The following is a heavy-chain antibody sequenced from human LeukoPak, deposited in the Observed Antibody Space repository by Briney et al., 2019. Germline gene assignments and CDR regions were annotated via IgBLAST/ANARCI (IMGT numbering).Heavy chain of an antibody. D-gene: IGHD5-12*01. CDR1: GGTLSSYA. J-gene: IGHJ6*03. V-gene: IGHV1-69*13. Sequence: SVKVSCKASGGTLSSYAISWVRQAPGQGLEWMGGIIPIFGTANYAQKFQGRVTITADESTSTAYMELSSLRSEDTAVYYCARSRYSGYDYRYYYYYMDVWGKGTTLTVSS. CDR2: IIPIFGTA. CDR3: ARSRYSGYDYRYYYYYMDV.